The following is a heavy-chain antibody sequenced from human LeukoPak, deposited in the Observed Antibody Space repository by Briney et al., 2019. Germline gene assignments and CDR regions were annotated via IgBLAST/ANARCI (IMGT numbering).Heavy chain of an antibody. CDR3: ARAGERGRNGYDDPFDI. J-gene: IGHJ3*02. CDR1: VGSISSYY. CDR2: VYDSGST. Sequence: SETLSLTCTVSVGSISSYYRSWIRQPPGKGLEWIGYVYDSGSTTYNPSLKSRLTISIDTSKNQFSLKLRSVTAADTATYYCARAGERGRNGYDDPFDIWGQGAVVTVSS. D-gene: IGHD2-2*03. V-gene: IGHV4-59*01.